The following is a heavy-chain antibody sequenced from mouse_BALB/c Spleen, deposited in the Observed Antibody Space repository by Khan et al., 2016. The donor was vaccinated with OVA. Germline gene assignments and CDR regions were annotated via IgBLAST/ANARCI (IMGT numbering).Heavy chain of an antibody. D-gene: IGHD1-1*01. Sequence: EVELVESGGGLVQPGGSRKLSCAASGFTFSSFGMHWVRQAPEKGLEWVAYISCGSSIIHYADTVKGRFTISSDNPKNTLFLHMTSLRSEDTAMFYCARDYGSSRGGLAYWGQGTLVTVSA. V-gene: IGHV5-17*02. J-gene: IGHJ3*01. CDR1: GFTFSSFG. CDR2: ISCGSSII. CDR3: ARDYGSSRGGLAY.